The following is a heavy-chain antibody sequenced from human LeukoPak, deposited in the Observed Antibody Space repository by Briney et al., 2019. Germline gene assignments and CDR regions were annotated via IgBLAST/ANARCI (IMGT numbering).Heavy chain of an antibody. Sequence: ASVKVSCKASGYTFTSYGISWVRQAPGQGLEWMGWISAYNGNTNYAQKLQGRVTMTTDTSTSTAYMELRSLRSDDTAVYYCARGPLALGRFLEWTTRYYFDYWGQGTLVTVSS. V-gene: IGHV1-18*01. CDR3: ARGPLALGRFLEWTTRYYFDY. D-gene: IGHD3-3*01. CDR1: GYTFTSYG. J-gene: IGHJ4*02. CDR2: ISAYNGNT.